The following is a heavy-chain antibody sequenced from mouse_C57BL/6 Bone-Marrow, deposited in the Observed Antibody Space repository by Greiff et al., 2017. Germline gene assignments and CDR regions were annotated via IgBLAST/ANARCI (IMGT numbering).Heavy chain of an antibody. Sequence: VQLQQSGPELARPWASVQISCPAFYTFSRRVHFAISGNTYWMQWVKQRPGQGLEWIGAISPGNGDTSYNQKFKGKATLTADKYSSTAYMPLSSLTSEDSAVYYCALNWYFDVWGTGTTVTVSS. CDR3: SEDSAVYYCALNWYFDV. CDR1: YTFS. J-gene: IGHJ1*03. CDR2: GQGLEWIG. V-gene: IGHV1-87*01.